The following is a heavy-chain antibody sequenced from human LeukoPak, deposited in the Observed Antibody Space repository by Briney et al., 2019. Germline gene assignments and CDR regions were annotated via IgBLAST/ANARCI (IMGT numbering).Heavy chain of an antibody. CDR3: ARGHVVVTAMGDY. D-gene: IGHD2-21*02. CDR1: GYTFTGYY. Sequence: PWASVKVSCKASGYTFTGYYMHWVRQAPGQGLEWMGWINPNSGGTNYAQKFQGRVTMTRDTSISTAYMELSRLRSDDTAVYYCARGHVVVTAMGDYWGQGTLVTVSS. J-gene: IGHJ4*02. V-gene: IGHV1-2*02. CDR2: INPNSGGT.